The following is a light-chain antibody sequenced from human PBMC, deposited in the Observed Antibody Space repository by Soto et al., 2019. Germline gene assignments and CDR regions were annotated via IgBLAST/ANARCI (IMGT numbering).Light chain of an antibody. CDR3: SSYAGSNNYV. Sequence: QSALTQPPPASGSPGQSVTISCTGTSSDVGNYDSVSWYQHRPGKAPQAVIYEVNKRPSGVPDRFSGSKSGNTASLTVSGLQAEDEGDYYCSSYAGSNNYVFGTGTKVTVL. CDR2: EVN. J-gene: IGLJ1*01. V-gene: IGLV2-8*01. CDR1: SSDVGNYDS.